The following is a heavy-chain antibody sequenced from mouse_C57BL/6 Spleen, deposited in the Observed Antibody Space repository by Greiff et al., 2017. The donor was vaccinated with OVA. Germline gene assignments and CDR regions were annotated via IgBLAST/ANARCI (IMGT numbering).Heavy chain of an antibody. Sequence: QVQLQQSGAELVMPGASVKLSCKASGYTFTSYWMHWVKQRPGQGLEWIGEIDPSDSYTNYNQKFKGKSTLTVDKSSSTAYMQLSSLTSEDSAVYYCARRGRRAMDYWGQGTSVTVSS. J-gene: IGHJ4*01. CDR3: ARRGRRAMDY. CDR2: IDPSDSYT. V-gene: IGHV1-69*01. CDR1: GYTFTSYW.